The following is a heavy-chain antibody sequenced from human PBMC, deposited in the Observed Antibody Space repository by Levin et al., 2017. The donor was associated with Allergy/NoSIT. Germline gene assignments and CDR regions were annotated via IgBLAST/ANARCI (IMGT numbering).Heavy chain of an antibody. Sequence: PGGSLRLSCAASGFTFSSYAMSWVRQAPGKGLEWVSAISGSGGSTYYADSVKGRFTISRDNSKNTLYLQMNSLRAEDTAVYYCAKDPLPRRYSGYDGIFDYWGQGTLVTVSS. CDR3: AKDPLPRRYSGYDGIFDY. CDR2: ISGSGGST. D-gene: IGHD5-12*01. CDR1: GFTFSSYA. J-gene: IGHJ4*02. V-gene: IGHV3-23*01.